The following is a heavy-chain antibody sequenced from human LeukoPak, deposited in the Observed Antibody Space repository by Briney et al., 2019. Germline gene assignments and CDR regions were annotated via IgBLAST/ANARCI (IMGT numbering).Heavy chain of an antibody. CDR2: MNPNSGNT. V-gene: IGHV1-8*01. Sequence: ASVKVSCKASGYTFTSYDINWVRQATGQGLEWMGRMNPNSGNTGYAQKFQGRVTMTRNTSISTAYMELSSLRSEDTAVYYCASPTYYYDSKGPQPRRSDAFDIWGQGTMVTVSS. J-gene: IGHJ3*02. CDR1: GYTFTSYD. D-gene: IGHD3-22*01. CDR3: ASPTYYYDSKGPQPRRSDAFDI.